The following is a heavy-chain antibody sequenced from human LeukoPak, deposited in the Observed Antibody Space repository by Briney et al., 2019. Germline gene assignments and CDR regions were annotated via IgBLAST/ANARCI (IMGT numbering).Heavy chain of an antibody. Sequence: SGTLSLTCTVSGDSISTYYWSWIRQPAGKGLEWVGRIFSSGYTNYNPSLKSRVRMSVDTSKKQFSLKLNSLTAADTAVYYCARIVSDCGDTRCSDTFDPWGQGTLVPVSS. CDR3: ARIVSDCGDTRCSDTFDP. D-gene: IGHD2-21*01. CDR1: GDSISTYY. V-gene: IGHV4-4*07. J-gene: IGHJ5*02. CDR2: IFSSGYT.